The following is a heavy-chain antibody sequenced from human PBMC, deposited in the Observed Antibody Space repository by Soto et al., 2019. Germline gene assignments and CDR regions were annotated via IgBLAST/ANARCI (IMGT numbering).Heavy chain of an antibody. D-gene: IGHD2-15*01. V-gene: IGHV3-23*01. CDR2: ITGGGDTT. CDR3: AKEEETSPGYSLDY. J-gene: IGHJ4*02. CDR1: GFSYSNYA. Sequence: EVPLLESGGGLVQPGGSLRLSCAASGFSYSNYAMSWVRQAPGRGLEWVSAITGGGDTTKYADSVRGRFAISRDNSKKTLYLQMNSLRVEDTAVYYCAKEEETSPGYSLDYWGQGTLVTVSS.